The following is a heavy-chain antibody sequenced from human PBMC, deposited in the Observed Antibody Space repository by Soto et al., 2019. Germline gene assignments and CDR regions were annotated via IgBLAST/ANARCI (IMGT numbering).Heavy chain of an antibody. J-gene: IGHJ4*02. CDR3: AISPGIAAAGTFFDY. V-gene: IGHV4-38-2*01. D-gene: IGHD6-13*01. CDR2: IYHSGST. CDR1: GYSISSGYS. Sequence: SETLSLTCAVSGYSISSGYSWGWIRQPPGKGLEGSGSIYHSGSTYYNPSLKSRVTILVETSKNELSLKLSTVTAADTAVYYCAISPGIAAAGTFFDYWGQGTLVTVPS.